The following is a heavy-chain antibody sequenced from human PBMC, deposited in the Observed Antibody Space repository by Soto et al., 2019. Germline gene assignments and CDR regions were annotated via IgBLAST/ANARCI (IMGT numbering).Heavy chain of an antibody. V-gene: IGHV4-39*07. CDR1: GGSISSSSYY. Sequence: SETLSLTCTVSGGSISSSSYYWGWIRQPPGKGLEWIGSIYYSGSTNYNPSLKSRVTISVDTSKNHFSLKLSSVTAADTAVYYCARETLYYDSTGYPLPLFDFWGQGTLVTVSS. D-gene: IGHD3-22*01. CDR3: ARETLYYDSTGYPLPLFDF. J-gene: IGHJ4*02. CDR2: IYYSGST.